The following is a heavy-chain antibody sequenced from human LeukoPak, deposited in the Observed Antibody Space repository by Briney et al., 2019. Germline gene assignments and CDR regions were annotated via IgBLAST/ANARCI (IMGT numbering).Heavy chain of an antibody. J-gene: IGHJ4*02. CDR3: AKGGVLTYYYDSSGYYYFDY. V-gene: IGHV3-23*01. Sequence: QPGRSLRLSCAASGFTFSSYAMSWVRQAPGKGLEWVSAISGSGGSTYYADSVKGRFTISRDNSKNTLYLQMNSLRAEDTAVYYCAKGGVLTYYYDSSGYYYFDYWGQGTLVTVSS. CDR2: ISGSGGST. CDR1: GFTFSSYA. D-gene: IGHD3-22*01.